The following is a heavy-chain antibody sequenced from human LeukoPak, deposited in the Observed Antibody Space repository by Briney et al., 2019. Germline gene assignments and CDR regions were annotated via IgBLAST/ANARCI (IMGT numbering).Heavy chain of an antibody. D-gene: IGHD6-13*01. CDR2: IIPIFGTA. J-gene: IGHJ4*02. Sequence: SVKVSCKASGGTFSSYAISWVRQAPGQGLEWMGGIIPIFGTANYAQKFQSRVTITADESTSTAYMELSSLRSEDTAVYYCARAPPVWGIAAAGTYFDYWGQGTLVTVSS. V-gene: IGHV1-69*13. CDR1: GGTFSSYA. CDR3: ARAPPVWGIAAAGTYFDY.